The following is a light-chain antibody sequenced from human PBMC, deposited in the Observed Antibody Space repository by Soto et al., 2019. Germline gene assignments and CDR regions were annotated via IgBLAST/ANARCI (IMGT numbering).Light chain of an antibody. J-gene: IGLJ2*01. Sequence: QSVLTQPRSVSGSPGQSVTISCTGTSSDVGGYNYVSWYQQHPGKAPKLMIYDVSKRPSGVPDRFSGSKSGNTASLTISGLQDEDEADYYCCSYAGSYTVVFGGGTQLTVL. V-gene: IGLV2-11*01. CDR3: CSYAGSYTVV. CDR1: SSDVGGYNY. CDR2: DVS.